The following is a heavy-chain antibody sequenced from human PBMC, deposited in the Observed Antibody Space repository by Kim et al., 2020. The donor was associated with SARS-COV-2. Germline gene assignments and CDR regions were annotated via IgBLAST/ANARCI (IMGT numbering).Heavy chain of an antibody. CDR3: AMRPYYYDSSGRDY. D-gene: IGHD3-22*01. V-gene: IGHV1-2*02. J-gene: IGHJ4*02. Sequence: ASVKVSCKASGYTFTGYYMHWVRQAPGQGLEWMGWINPNSGGTNYAQKFQGRVTMTRDTSISTAYMELSRLRSDDTAVYYCAMRPYYYDSSGRDYWGQGTLVTVSS. CDR1: GYTFTGYY. CDR2: INPNSGGT.